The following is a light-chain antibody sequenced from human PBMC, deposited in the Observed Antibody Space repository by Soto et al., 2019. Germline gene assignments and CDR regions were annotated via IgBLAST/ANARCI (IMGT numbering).Light chain of an antibody. Sequence: EIVWTQSPGTLSLSPGEGATLSCRASQSVSSTYLIWYQQKPGQAPRLLIYGASSRATGVPDRFSGSGSGTDFTLTISSLQPEDFATYYCQQSYSTPRTFGQGTKVDIK. CDR3: QQSYSTPRT. V-gene: IGKV3-20*01. J-gene: IGKJ1*01. CDR1: QSVSSTY. CDR2: GAS.